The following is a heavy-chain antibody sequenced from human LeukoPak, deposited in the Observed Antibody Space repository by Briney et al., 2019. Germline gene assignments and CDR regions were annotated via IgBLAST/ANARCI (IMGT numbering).Heavy chain of an antibody. CDR3: ARDGGPMVRGVTGYMDV. V-gene: IGHV4-4*07. CDR2: IYTSGST. CDR1: GGSISSYY. Sequence: TSETLSLTCTVSGGSISSYYWSWIRQPAGKGLEWIGRIYTSGSTNYNPSLKSRVTMSVDTSKNQFSLKLSSVTAADTAVYYCARDGGPMVRGVTGYMDVWGKGTTVTISS. J-gene: IGHJ6*03. D-gene: IGHD3-10*01.